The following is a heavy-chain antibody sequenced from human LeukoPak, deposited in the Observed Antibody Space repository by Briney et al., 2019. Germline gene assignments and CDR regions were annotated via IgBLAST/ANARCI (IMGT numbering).Heavy chain of an antibody. V-gene: IGHV5-51*01. D-gene: IGHD5-12*01. CDR2: IYPGDSDT. CDR1: GYSFTSYW. J-gene: IGHJ6*02. Sequence: GESLKISCKGSGYSFTSYWIAWVRQMPGKGLERMGIIYPGDSDTSYSPSFQGQVTITADKSVSTAYLQWSSLKASDTAMYYCARRLVQYYGMDVWGQGTTVTVSS. CDR3: ARRLVQYYGMDV.